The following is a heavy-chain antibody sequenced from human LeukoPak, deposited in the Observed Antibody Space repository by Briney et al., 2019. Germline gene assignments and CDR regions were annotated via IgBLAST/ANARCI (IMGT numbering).Heavy chain of an antibody. J-gene: IGHJ6*04. V-gene: IGHV3-7*03. Sequence: PGGSLRLSCAASGFTFSSYWMSWVRQAPGKGLEWVADIKVDSSEKYYVDSVRGRFTISRDNAKNSLYLQVNSLRAEDTAVYYCASTPYYDMDVWGKGTTVTASS. CDR2: IKVDSSEK. CDR1: GFTFSSYW. CDR3: ASTPYYDMDV. D-gene: IGHD5/OR15-5a*01.